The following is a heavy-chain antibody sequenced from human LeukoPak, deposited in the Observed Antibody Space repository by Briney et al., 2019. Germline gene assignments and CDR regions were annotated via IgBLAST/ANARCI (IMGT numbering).Heavy chain of an antibody. J-gene: IGHJ4*02. V-gene: IGHV3-7*01. CDR2: INQDGSEK. CDR3: GRVGAYYGSGSYSDY. CDR1: GFTFSSYW. Sequence: QAGGSLRLSCAASGFTFSSYWMSWVRQAPGKGLEWVANINQDGSEKYYVDSVKGRFTISRDNAKKSLYLQMNSLRAEDTAVYYCGRVGAYYGSGSYSDYWGQGTLVTVSS. D-gene: IGHD3-10*01.